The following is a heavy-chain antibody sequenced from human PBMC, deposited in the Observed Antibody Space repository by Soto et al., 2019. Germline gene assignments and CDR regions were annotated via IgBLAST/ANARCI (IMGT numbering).Heavy chain of an antibody. CDR3: ARAKGYYEDWFDP. Sequence: QVQLVESGGGVVQPGRSLRLSCAASGFTFSSYGMHWVRQAPGKGLEWVAVIWYDGSNKYYADSVKSRFTISRDNSKNTLYLQMNSLRAEDTAVYYCARAKGYYEDWFDPWGQGTLVTVSS. CDR2: IWYDGSNK. CDR1: GFTFSSYG. V-gene: IGHV3-33*01. J-gene: IGHJ5*02. D-gene: IGHD1-26*01.